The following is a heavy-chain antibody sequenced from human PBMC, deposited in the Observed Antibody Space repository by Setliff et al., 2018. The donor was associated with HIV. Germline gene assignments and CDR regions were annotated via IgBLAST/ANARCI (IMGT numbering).Heavy chain of an antibody. V-gene: IGHV1-69*10. CDR1: GDAFSSYA. CDR3: ARSGPQTTWYFDRSGYSHNY. Sequence: SVKVSCKASGDAFSSYAISWVRQAPGQGLEWMGGIIPILGIANYAQKFQDRATITADKSTDTAYMELSSLRSEDTAVYYCARSGPQTTWYFDRSGYSHNYWGQGTLVTVSS. J-gene: IGHJ4*02. D-gene: IGHD3-22*01. CDR2: IIPILGIA.